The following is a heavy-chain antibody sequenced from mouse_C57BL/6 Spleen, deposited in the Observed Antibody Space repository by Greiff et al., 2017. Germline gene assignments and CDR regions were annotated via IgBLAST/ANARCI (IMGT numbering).Heavy chain of an antibody. D-gene: IGHD1-1*01. J-gene: IGHJ1*03. CDR1: GFTFSSYA. Sequence: EVHLVESGEGLVKPGGSLKLSCAASGFTFSSYAMSWVRQTPEKRLEWVAYISSGGDYIYYADTVKGRFTISRDNARNTLYLQMSSLKSEDTAMYYCTRENYGSSALWYFDVWGTGTTVTVSS. CDR3: TRENYGSSALWYFDV. CDR2: ISSGGDYI. V-gene: IGHV5-9-1*02.